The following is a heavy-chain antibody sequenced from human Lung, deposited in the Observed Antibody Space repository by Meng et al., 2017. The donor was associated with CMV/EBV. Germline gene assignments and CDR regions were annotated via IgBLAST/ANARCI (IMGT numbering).Heavy chain of an antibody. J-gene: IGHJ5*02. CDR1: GYGLSTYT. V-gene: IGHV7-4-1*02. CDR3: ARGGNFDP. D-gene: IGHD2/OR15-2a*01. CDR2: ISTNTGNP. Sequence: QVEVWQSGYELKKPGATVKVSCKALGYGLSTYTIIWVRQANGRGLEWMGWISTNTGNPTYTQGFTGRFVFSLDTSVSTAYLQISSLKAEDTDVYYCARGGNFDPWGQGTLVTVSS.